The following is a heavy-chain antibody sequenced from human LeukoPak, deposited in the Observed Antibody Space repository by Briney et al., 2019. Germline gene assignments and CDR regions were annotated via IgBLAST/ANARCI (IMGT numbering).Heavy chain of an antibody. V-gene: IGHV4-38-2*02. J-gene: IGHJ4*02. CDR1: GYSISSGYY. Sequence: PSETLSLTCTVSGYSISSGYYWGWIRQPPGRGLEWIGSIYHSGSTYYNPSLKSQVTILVDTSKNQFSLSLNSVTAADTAVYYCVRVKSGSISDSWSQGTLVTVSS. CDR3: VRVKSGSISDS. CDR2: IYHSGST. D-gene: IGHD1-26*01.